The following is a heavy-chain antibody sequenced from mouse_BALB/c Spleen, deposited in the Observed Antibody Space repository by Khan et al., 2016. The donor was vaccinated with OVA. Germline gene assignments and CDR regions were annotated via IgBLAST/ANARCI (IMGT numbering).Heavy chain of an antibody. CDR2: INPHIGET. CDR3: TRIYRSDFDY. D-gene: IGHD1-1*01. Sequence: VQLKQSGPVLVRPGASVKISCKASGYSFTGYFMNWVMQSHGKSLEWIGRINPHIGETFYNQRFKDKATLTLDESSSTAHMELRSLASEDSAVDYCTRIYRSDFDYWGQGTTLTVSS. CDR1: GYSFTGYF. J-gene: IGHJ2*01. V-gene: IGHV1-20*02.